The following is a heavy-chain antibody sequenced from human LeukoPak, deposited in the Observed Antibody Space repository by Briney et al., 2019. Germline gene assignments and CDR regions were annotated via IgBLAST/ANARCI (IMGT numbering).Heavy chain of an antibody. Sequence: SETLSLTCTVSGYSISSGYYWGWIRQPPGKGLEWIGSIYHSGSTYYNPSLKSRVTISVDTSKNQFSLKLSSVTAADTAVFYCALLVDYWGQGTLVTVSS. J-gene: IGHJ4*02. CDR3: ALLVDY. V-gene: IGHV4-38-2*02. CDR2: IYHSGST. D-gene: IGHD3-10*01. CDR1: GYSISSGYY.